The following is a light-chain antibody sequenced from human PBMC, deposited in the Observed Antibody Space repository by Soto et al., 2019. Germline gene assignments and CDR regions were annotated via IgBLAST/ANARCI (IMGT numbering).Light chain of an antibody. CDR1: SSDVGAYNY. J-gene: IGLJ2*01. V-gene: IGLV2-8*01. CDR3: SSYGGSNNYVL. Sequence: QSVLTQPASVSGSPGQSITISCTGTSSDVGAYNYVSWYQHHPGNAPKLIISEVNKRPSGVPDRFSGSKSGNTASLTVSGLQAEDEADYYCSSYGGSNNYVLFGGGTKLTVL. CDR2: EVN.